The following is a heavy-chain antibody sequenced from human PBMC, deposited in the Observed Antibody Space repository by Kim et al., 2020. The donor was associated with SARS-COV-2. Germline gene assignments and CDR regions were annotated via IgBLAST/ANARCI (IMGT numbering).Heavy chain of an antibody. CDR3: AKKIVGATTYYGMDV. J-gene: IGHJ6*02. V-gene: IGHV1-69*13. CDR1: GGTFSTHA. Sequence: SVKVSCKTSGGTFSTHAISWVRQAPGQGLEWMGGIIPIFGRGNYAQKFEGRVTITADESTNTAYMELSSLRSEDTAVYYCAKKIVGATTYYGMDVWGQG. D-gene: IGHD1-26*01. CDR2: IIPIFGRG.